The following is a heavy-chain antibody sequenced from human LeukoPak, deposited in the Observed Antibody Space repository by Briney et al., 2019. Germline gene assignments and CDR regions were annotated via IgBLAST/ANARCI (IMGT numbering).Heavy chain of an antibody. V-gene: IGHV4-34*01. CDR1: GGSISGYY. D-gene: IGHD6-13*01. Sequence: RPSETLSLTRAVYGGSISGYYWSRIRQTPGKGLEWIGEINHGGSTNYKPSLKSRVTISVDTSKKQFSLKLYSVAAADTAVYYCARREGIEAAGTDYWGQGTLVTVSS. CDR2: INHGGST. CDR3: ARREGIEAAGTDY. J-gene: IGHJ4*02.